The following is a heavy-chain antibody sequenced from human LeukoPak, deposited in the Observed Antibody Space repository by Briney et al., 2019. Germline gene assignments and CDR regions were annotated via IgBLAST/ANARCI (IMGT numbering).Heavy chain of an antibody. V-gene: IGHV4-4*09. J-gene: IGHJ4*02. CDR2: IYTSGNT. CDR3: ARRRSGYSHFDY. D-gene: IGHD3-22*01. CDR1: GDSISSYY. Sequence: PSETLSLTCTVSGDSISSYYWSWIRQPPGKGLEWIGHIYTSGNTDCNPSLKSRVTISADTSKNQSSLKLNSVSAADTAVYYCARRRSGYSHFDYWGQGTLVTVSS.